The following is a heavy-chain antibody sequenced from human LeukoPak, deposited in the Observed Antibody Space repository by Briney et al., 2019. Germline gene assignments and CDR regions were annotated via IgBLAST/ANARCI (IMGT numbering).Heavy chain of an antibody. D-gene: IGHD2-15*01. CDR3: AVGYCSGGSCYQLDS. CDR2: IRSKTNSYAT. V-gene: IGHV3-73*01. J-gene: IGHJ4*02. CDR1: GFTFSGSA. Sequence: GGSLRLSCAASGFTFSGSATHWVRQASGKGLEWVGRIRSKTNSYATAYPASVKGRFTISRDESKNTAYLQMNSLETEDTAVYYCAVGYCSGGSCYQLDSWGQGTLVTVSS.